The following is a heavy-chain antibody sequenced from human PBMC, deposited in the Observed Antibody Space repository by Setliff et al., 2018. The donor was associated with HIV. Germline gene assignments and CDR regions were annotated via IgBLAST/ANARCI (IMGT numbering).Heavy chain of an antibody. J-gene: IGHJ4*02. D-gene: IGHD3-10*01. CDR2: IIPIFATA. CDR1: GGTFSSYA. V-gene: IGHV1-69*13. Sequence: SVKVSCKASGGTFSSYAISWVRQAPGQGLEWMGGIIPIFATANYAQKFQGRVTITANESTNTAHMELSSLRSVDTAMYYCATVFYYDSESFSLDYWGQGMLVTVSS. CDR3: ATVFYYDSESFSLDY.